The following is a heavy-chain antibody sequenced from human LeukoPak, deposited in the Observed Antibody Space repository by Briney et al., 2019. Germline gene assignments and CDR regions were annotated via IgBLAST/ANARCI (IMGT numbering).Heavy chain of an antibody. CDR3: ARPYRSGWYIQYYLDH. J-gene: IGHJ4*02. Sequence: GGSLRLSCAVSGFTFSTYWMSWVRQAPGKGLEWVANIKQDGTEKYYVDSVKGRFTISRDNAKNSPYLQMDSLRAEDTAMYFCARPYRSGWYIQYYLDHWGQGTLVTVSS. V-gene: IGHV3-7*01. CDR1: GFTFSTYW. CDR2: IKQDGTEK. D-gene: IGHD6-13*01.